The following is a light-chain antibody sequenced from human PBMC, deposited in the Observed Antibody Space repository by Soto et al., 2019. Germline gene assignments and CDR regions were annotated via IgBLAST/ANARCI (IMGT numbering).Light chain of an antibody. Sequence: QLVLTQPPSASGTPGQRVDFSCSGSSSNIGANTVNWYQQLPGAAPKLLIYSHSQRPSGVPDRFSGSKSGTSASLAISGLQSDDEADYYCAAWDDSLNGYVFGSGTKVTVL. CDR3: AAWDDSLNGYV. V-gene: IGLV1-44*01. CDR1: SSNIGANT. CDR2: SHS. J-gene: IGLJ1*01.